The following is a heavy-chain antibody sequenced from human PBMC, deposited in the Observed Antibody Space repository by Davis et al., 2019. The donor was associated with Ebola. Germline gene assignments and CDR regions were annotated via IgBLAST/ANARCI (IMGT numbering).Heavy chain of an antibody. CDR3: AKAVADYYFDY. CDR2: ISWNSGGI. J-gene: IGHJ4*02. Sequence: SLKISCVASGFTFDDYAMHWVRQASGKGLEWVSGISWNSGGIAYADSVKGRFTISRDNAKNSLYLQMNSLRPEDTAFYYCAKAVADYYFDYWGQGTLVTVSS. D-gene: IGHD2-15*01. V-gene: IGHV3-9*01. CDR1: GFTFDDYA.